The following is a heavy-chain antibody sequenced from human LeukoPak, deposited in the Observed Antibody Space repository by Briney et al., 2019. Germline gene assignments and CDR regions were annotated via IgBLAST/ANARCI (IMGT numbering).Heavy chain of an antibody. CDR2: ISYDGSNK. CDR1: GFTFSSYA. V-gene: IGHV3-30-3*01. CDR3: ARRVVPVLYCSGGSCYFDY. D-gene: IGHD2-15*01. Sequence: GGSLRLSCAASGFTFSSYAMHWVRQAPGKGLEWVAVISYDGSNKYYADSVKGRFTISRDNSKNTLYLQMNSLRAEDTAVYYCARRVVPVLYCSGGSCYFDYWGQGTLVTVSS. J-gene: IGHJ4*02.